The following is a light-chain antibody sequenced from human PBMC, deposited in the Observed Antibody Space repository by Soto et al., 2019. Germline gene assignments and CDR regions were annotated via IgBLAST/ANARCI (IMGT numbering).Light chain of an antibody. Sequence: QSALTQPASVSGSPGQSITISCTGTSSDDGSYNLVSWYQQHPGKAPKLMIYEVTKRPSGVSNRFSGSKSDNTASLTISGLQAEDEADYYCCSYAGSNYGFGTGTKVTVL. CDR3: CSYAGSNYG. CDR2: EVT. J-gene: IGLJ1*01. V-gene: IGLV2-23*02. CDR1: SSDDGSYNL.